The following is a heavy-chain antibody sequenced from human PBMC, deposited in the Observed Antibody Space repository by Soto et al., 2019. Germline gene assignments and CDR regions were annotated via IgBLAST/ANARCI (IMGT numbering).Heavy chain of an antibody. CDR2: IYYSGST. D-gene: IGHD3-10*01. Sequence: SETLSLTCTVSGGSISSYYWSWIRQPPGKGLEWIGYIYYSGSTNYNPSLKSRVTISVDTSKNQFSLKLSSVTAADTAVYYCARSHGSGIRLDYRGQGTLVTVSS. V-gene: IGHV4-59*08. CDR1: GGSISSYY. J-gene: IGHJ4*02. CDR3: ARSHGSGIRLDY.